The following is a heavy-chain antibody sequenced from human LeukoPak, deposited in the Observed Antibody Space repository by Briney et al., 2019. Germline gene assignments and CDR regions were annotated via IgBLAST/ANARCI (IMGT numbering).Heavy chain of an antibody. CDR3: AKVRAVTSALGALDY. D-gene: IGHD4-17*01. V-gene: IGHV3-23*01. CDR2: ISGSGGTT. CDR1: GFTFRSYA. J-gene: IGHJ4*02. Sequence: HPGGSLRLSCAVSGFTFRSYATSWVRQAPGKGLEWVSAISGSGGTTYYADSVKGRFTISRDNSKSTLYLQMNSLRAEDTAIYYCAKVRAVTSALGALDYWGQGTLVTVSS.